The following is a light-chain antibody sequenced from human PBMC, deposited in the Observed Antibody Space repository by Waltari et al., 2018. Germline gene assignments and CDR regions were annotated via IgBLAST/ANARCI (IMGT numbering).Light chain of an antibody. CDR3: QQYNRYSYT. CDR2: EAS. V-gene: IGKV1-5*03. J-gene: IGKJ2*01. Sequence: DIQMTQSPSTLSASVGDRVTITCRASQSFSSWLAWYQQKPGKAPKLLIYEASTLESGLPSRFSGSGSGTEFTLTISSLQPDDSATYFCQQYNRYSYTFGQGTKLEIK. CDR1: QSFSSW.